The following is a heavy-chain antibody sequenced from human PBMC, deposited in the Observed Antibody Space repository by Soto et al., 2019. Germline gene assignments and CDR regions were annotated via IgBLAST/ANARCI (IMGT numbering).Heavy chain of an antibody. CDR2: IYYSGST. D-gene: IGHD2-21*02. V-gene: IGHV4-31*03. J-gene: IGHJ3*02. Sequence: PSETLSLTCPVSGCSISSGGYYWSWIRQHPGKGLEWIGYIYYSGSTYYNPSLKSRVTISVDTSKNQFSLKLSSVTAADTAVYYCARAGGGNSGAFDIWGQGTMVTVSS. CDR3: ARAGGGNSGAFDI. CDR1: GCSISSGGYY.